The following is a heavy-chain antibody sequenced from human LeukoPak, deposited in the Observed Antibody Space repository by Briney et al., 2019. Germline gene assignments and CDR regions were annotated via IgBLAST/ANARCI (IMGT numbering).Heavy chain of an antibody. D-gene: IGHD3-10*01. CDR1: GFTFSSYW. CDR2: IKQDGSEK. Sequence: GGSLRLSCAASGFTFSSYWMSWVRQAPGKGLEWVANIKQDGSEKYYVDSVKGRFTISRDNAKNSLYLQMNSLRAEDTAVYYCARGPSMVRGVINYYYYGMDVWGQGTTVTVFS. J-gene: IGHJ6*02. V-gene: IGHV3-7*01. CDR3: ARGPSMVRGVINYYYYGMDV.